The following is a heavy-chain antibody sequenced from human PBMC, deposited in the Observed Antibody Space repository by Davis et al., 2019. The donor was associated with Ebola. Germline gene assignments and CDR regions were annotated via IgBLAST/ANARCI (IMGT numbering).Heavy chain of an antibody. Sequence: PSETLSLTCSFSGGSVTYYHWNWIRQSAGKGLEWIGRIHTGEDGNYNPSLKSRVTMSVDTSKNQFSLKLNSLTAADTAVYYCARGGQAAAGKFDLWGQGTLVTVAS. CDR1: GGSVTYYH. D-gene: IGHD6-13*01. CDR2: IHTGEDG. CDR3: ARGGQAAAGKFDL. V-gene: IGHV4-4*07. J-gene: IGHJ4*02.